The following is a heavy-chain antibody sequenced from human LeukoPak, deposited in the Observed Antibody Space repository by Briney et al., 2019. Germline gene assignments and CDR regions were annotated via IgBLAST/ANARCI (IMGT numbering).Heavy chain of an antibody. CDR2: IYYSGST. Sequence: PSETLSLTCAVYGRSFSGYYWTWIRQTPGKGLEWIGYIYYSGSTNFNPSLKSRVTISVDTSKNQFSLKMSSVTAADTAVYFCARGGPPGYYYDYYMDVWGKGTTVTISS. J-gene: IGHJ6*03. V-gene: IGHV4-59*01. CDR1: GRSFSGYY. CDR3: ARGGPPGYYYDYYMDV.